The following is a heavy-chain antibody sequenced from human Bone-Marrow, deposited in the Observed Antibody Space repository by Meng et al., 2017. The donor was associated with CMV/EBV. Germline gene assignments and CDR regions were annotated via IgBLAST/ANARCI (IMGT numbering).Heavy chain of an antibody. CDR3: ARGSGDYVLD. V-gene: IGHV3-48*03. J-gene: IGHJ4*02. CDR1: GFTFSSYE. Sequence: GGSLRLSCVASGFTFSSYEINWVRQAPGKGLEWVSYISSGGITIYYADSVKGRFTISRDNAKNSLYLQMNSRRAEDTAVYYCARGSGDYVLDWGQGTLVTVSS. D-gene: IGHD4-17*01. CDR2: ISSGGITI.